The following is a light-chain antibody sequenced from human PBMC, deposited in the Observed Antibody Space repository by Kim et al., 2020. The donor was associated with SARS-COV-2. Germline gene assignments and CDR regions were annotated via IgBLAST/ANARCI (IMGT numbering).Light chain of an antibody. J-gene: IGKJ1*01. CDR2: GAS. CDR3: QQSYTMPWT. Sequence: DIQMTQSPSSLSASVGDRVIITCRASQSISAYLSWYQQKPGKAPKLLIFGASSLQGGVPSRFSGSGSGTDFTLTVSALQPEDFASYYCQQSYTMPWTFGQGTKVDIK. V-gene: IGKV1-39*01. CDR1: QSISAY.